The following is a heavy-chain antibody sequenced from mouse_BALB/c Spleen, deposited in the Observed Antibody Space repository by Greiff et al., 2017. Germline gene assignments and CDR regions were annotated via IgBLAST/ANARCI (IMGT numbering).Heavy chain of an antibody. D-gene: IGHD2-9*01. V-gene: IGHV3-8*02. Sequence: VQLKESGPSLVKPSQTLSLTCSVTGDSITSGYWNWIRKFPGNKLEYMGYISYSGSTYYNPSLKSRISITRDTSKNQYYLQLNSVTTEDTATYYCARSGGLLRFWYFDVWGAGTTVTVSS. CDR2: ISYSGST. CDR1: GDSITSGY. J-gene: IGHJ1*01. CDR3: ARSGGLLRFWYFDV.